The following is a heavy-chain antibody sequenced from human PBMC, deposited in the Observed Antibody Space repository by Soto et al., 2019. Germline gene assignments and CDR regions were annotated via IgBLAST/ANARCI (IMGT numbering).Heavy chain of an antibody. CDR2: IRSKGNNYAT. D-gene: IGHD2-21*02. J-gene: IGHJ3*01. V-gene: IGHV3-73*01. Sequence: EGQLVESGGGLVQPGESLKLSCAASGFTFSVSAMHWVRQASGKGLEWVGRIRSKGNNYATAYAESVKGRFTISRDDSKNTAYLQMNSLKTEDTAVYYCTRQDPVTAVENDAFDFWGQGTMVTVSS. CDR3: TRQDPVTAVENDAFDF. CDR1: GFTFSVSA.